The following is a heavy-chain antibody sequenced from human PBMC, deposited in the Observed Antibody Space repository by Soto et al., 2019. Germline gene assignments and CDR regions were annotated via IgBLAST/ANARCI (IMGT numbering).Heavy chain of an antibody. Sequence: GSLRLSCAASGXTFSSYGMHWVRQAPGKGLVWVSRINSDGSSTSYADSVKGRFTISRDNAKNTLYLQMNSMRPEDTAVYYCAQAVRVNWFDPWGQGTLGTVSS. CDR2: INSDGSST. CDR1: GXTFSSYG. J-gene: IGHJ5*02. CDR3: AQAVRVNWFDP. D-gene: IGHD6-19*01. V-gene: IGHV3-74*01.